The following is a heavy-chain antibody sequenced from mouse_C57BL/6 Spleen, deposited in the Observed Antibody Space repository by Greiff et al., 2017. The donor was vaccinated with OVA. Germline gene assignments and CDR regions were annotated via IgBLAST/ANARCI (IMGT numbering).Heavy chain of an antibody. CDR3: ASGIYYGNVWFAY. Sequence: QVQLQQPGAELVKPGASVKLSCKASGYTFTSYWMHWVKQRPGQGLEWIGEIDPSDSYTNYNQKFKGKATLTVDTSSSTAYMQLSSLTTEDSAVYYGASGIYYGNVWFAYWGQGTLVTVSA. V-gene: IGHV1-50*01. CDR2: IDPSDSYT. CDR1: GYTFTSYW. J-gene: IGHJ3*01. D-gene: IGHD2-1*01.